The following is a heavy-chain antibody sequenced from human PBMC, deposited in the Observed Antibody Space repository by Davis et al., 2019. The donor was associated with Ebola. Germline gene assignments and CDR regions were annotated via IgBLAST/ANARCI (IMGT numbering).Heavy chain of an antibody. Sequence: GGSLRLSCAASGFTFSSYWMSWVRQAPGKGLEWVANIKQDGSEKYYVDSVKGRFTISRDNAKNTLYLQMNSLRAEDTAVYYCARDGYIVVVPAANSSSWDNYYYGMDVWGQGTTVTVSS. J-gene: IGHJ6*02. V-gene: IGHV3-7*01. CDR3: ARDGYIVVVPAANSSSWDNYYYGMDV. CDR1: GFTFSSYW. CDR2: IKQDGSEK. D-gene: IGHD2-2*01.